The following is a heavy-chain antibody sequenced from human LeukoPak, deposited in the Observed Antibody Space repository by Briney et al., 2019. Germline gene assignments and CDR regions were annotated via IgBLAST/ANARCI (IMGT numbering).Heavy chain of an antibody. Sequence: PAGPVKVSCKASGYTFTSYGISWVRQAPGQGLEWMGWISAYNGNTNYAQKFQGRVTMARDTSISTAYMELSRLRSDDTAVYYCARDTGMGGSSGWYEDYWGQGTLVTVSS. V-gene: IGHV1-18*01. J-gene: IGHJ4*02. CDR1: GYTFTSYG. CDR3: ARDTGMGGSSGWYEDY. CDR2: ISAYNGNT. D-gene: IGHD6-19*01.